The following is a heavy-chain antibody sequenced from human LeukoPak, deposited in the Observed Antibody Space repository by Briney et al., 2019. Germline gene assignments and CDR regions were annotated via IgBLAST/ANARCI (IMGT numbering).Heavy chain of an antibody. CDR3: ALEGLGGSSGYYPGY. V-gene: IGHV2-5*02. Sequence: SGPTLGKPTQTLTLTCTFSGFSLSTSGVGVGWIRQPPGKALEWLALIYWDDDKRYSPSLKSRLTITKDTSKNQVVLTMTNMDPVDTATYYCALEGLGGSSGYYPGYWGQGTLVTVSS. D-gene: IGHD3-22*01. CDR2: IYWDDDK. J-gene: IGHJ4*02. CDR1: GFSLSTSGVG.